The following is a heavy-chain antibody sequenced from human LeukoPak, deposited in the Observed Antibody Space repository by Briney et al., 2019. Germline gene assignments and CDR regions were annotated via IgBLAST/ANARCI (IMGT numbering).Heavy chain of an antibody. CDR2: IIPIFGTA. CDR1: GGTFSSYA. J-gene: IGHJ4*02. D-gene: IGHD5-18*01. Sequence: SVNVSCTASGGTFSSYAISWVRQAPGQGLEWMGGIIPIFGTANYAQKFQGRVTITADESTSTAYMELSSLRSEDTAVYYCARDKGYSYVFDYWGQGTLVTVSS. V-gene: IGHV1-69*01. CDR3: ARDKGYSYVFDY.